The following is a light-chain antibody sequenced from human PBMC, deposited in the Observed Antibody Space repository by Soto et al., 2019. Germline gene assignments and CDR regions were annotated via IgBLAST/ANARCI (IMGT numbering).Light chain of an antibody. CDR3: QQHDDLPRFT. J-gene: IGKJ3*01. CDR2: AAS. CDR1: QDISNF. Sequence: DIPMTQSPSSLSASVGDRITITCQASQDISNFLNWYQKKPGKAPKLLIYAASILETGVPSRFSGSGSGTDFNFTISSLQPEDIATYYCQQHDDLPRFTFGPGTTVD. V-gene: IGKV1-33*01.